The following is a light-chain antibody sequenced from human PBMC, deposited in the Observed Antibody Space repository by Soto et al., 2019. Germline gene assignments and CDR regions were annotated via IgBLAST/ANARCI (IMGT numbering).Light chain of an antibody. V-gene: IGKV3-11*01. CDR3: QQRTNWPPWT. J-gene: IGKJ1*01. CDR2: DAS. CDR1: QSVSNH. Sequence: EIVLTQSPATLSLSPGERATLSCRASQSVSNHLAWYQQKPGQAPRLLIYDASIRATGIPARFSGSGSGTDFTLTISSLEPEDFAVYYCQQRTNWPPWTFGQGTKVEIK.